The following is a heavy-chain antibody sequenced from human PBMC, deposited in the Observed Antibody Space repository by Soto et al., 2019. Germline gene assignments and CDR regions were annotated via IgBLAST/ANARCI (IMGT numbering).Heavy chain of an antibody. CDR1: GDRVSSNRVV. V-gene: IGHV6-1*01. D-gene: IGHD3-10*01. J-gene: IGHJ4*02. CDR3: ARGFYGFDY. Sequence: SQTLSLTCAISGDRVSSNRVVWNWIRQSPSRGLEWLGRTYYRSQWYNNYAVSVKSRITINPDTSKNQFSLQLNSVTPEDTAVYYCARGFYGFDYWGQGTPVTFSS. CDR2: TYYRSQWYN.